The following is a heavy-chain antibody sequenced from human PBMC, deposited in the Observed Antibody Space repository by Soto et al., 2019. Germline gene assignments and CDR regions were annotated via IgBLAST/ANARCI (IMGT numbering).Heavy chain of an antibody. J-gene: IGHJ5*02. Sequence: QVQLQESRAGLVKPSQTRSLTCTVSGGSISSGDYYWSWIRQPPGKGLEWIGYIYYSGSTFYNPSLKSRLTISVDTSKNQFSLKLSSVTAADTAVYYCARERPDGARLDPWGQGTLVTVSS. CDR2: IYYSGST. V-gene: IGHV4-30-4*01. D-gene: IGHD6-6*01. CDR3: ARERPDGARLDP. CDR1: GGSISSGDYY.